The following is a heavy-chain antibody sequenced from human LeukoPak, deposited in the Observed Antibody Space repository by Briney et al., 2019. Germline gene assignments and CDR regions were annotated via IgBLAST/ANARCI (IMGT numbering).Heavy chain of an antibody. J-gene: IGHJ4*02. D-gene: IGHD6-19*01. CDR3: AARGVAGIAVSSADY. Sequence: GESLKISCKGSGYSFTSYWISWVRQMPGKGLEWMGRIDPSDSYTNYSPSFQGHVTISADKSISTAYLQWSSLKALDTAMYYCAARGVAGIAVSSADYWGREPWSPSPQ. CDR2: IDPSDSYT. V-gene: IGHV5-10-1*01. CDR1: GYSFTSYW.